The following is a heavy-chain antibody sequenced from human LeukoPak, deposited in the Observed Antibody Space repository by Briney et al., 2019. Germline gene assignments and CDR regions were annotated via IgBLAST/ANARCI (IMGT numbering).Heavy chain of an antibody. CDR3: AREYMVRGVRGWYFDL. CDR2: ISSSSTYI. J-gene: IGHJ2*01. CDR1: GFTFSSYS. Sequence: GSLRLSCAASGFTFSSYSMNWVRQAPGKGLEWVSSISSSSTYIYYADSVKGRFTISRDNAKNSLYLQMNSLRAEDTAVYYCAREYMVRGVRGWYFDLWGRGTLVTVSS. D-gene: IGHD3-10*01. V-gene: IGHV3-21*01.